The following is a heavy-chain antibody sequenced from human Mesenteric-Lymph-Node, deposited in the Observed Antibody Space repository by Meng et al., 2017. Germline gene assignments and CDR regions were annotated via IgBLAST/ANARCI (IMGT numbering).Heavy chain of an antibody. J-gene: IGHJ4*02. V-gene: IGHV3-21*01. CDR1: GFTFSSFE. D-gene: IGHD6-19*01. CDR3: ARDFDPFWSSGWYTPPDY. CDR2: ISSSSSYI. Sequence: GESLKISCAASGFTFSSFEMNWVRQAPGKGLEWVSSISSSSSYIYYADSVKGRFTISRDNAKNSLYLQMNSLRAEDTAVYYCARDFDPFWSSGWYTPPDYWGQGTLVTVSS.